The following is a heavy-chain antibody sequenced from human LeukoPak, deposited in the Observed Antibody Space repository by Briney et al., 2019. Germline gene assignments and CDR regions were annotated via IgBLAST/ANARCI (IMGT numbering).Heavy chain of an antibody. CDR2: IKQDGSER. J-gene: IGHJ4*02. CDR1: GFTFSSYW. CDR3: ARDPEGVYGDYYFDY. V-gene: IGHV3-7*01. D-gene: IGHD4-17*01. Sequence: PGGSLRLSCAASGFTFSSYWMSWVRQAPGKGLEWVANIKQDGSERYYVDSVKGRFTISRDNAKNSLYLQMNSLRAEDTAVYYCARDPEGVYGDYYFDYWGQGTLVTVSS.